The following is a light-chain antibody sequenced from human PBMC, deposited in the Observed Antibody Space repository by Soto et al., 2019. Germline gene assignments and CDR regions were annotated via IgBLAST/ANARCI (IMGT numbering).Light chain of an antibody. Sequence: QSALTQPASVSGSPGQSITISCTGTSSDVGDYNYVSWYQQHPGKAPKLMIYEVSNRPSGVSNRFSGSKSGNTASLTISGLQAEDEADYHCAAWDDSLSGVVFGGGTKVTVL. CDR3: AAWDDSLSGVV. V-gene: IGLV2-14*01. CDR2: EVS. J-gene: IGLJ2*01. CDR1: SSDVGDYNY.